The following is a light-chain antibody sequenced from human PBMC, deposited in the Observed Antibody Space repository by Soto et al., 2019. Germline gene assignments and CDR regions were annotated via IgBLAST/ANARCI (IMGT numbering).Light chain of an antibody. Sequence: QSVLTQPPSVSGSPGQSVAISCTGTSSDVGSYNRVSWYQQPPSTAPKVMIYEVSNRPSGVPDRFSGSKSGNTASLTISGLQAEEQADYYCSTYTSSSTYVFGTGTRVTVL. CDR2: EVS. CDR1: SSDVGSYNR. V-gene: IGLV2-18*02. CDR3: STYTSSSTYV. J-gene: IGLJ1*01.